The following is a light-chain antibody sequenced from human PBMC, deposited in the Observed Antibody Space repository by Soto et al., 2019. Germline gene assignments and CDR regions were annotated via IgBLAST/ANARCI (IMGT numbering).Light chain of an antibody. CDR3: QQYNGYSWT. CDR2: KAS. V-gene: IGKV1-5*03. J-gene: IGKJ1*01. Sequence: DIQMTQSPPTLSASVGDRVTITCRASQSISSWLAWYQQKPGKAPKVLIYKASNLESGGPSRFSGSGSGTEFTLTISSLQPDDFATYYCQQYNGYSWTFGQGTKVEVK. CDR1: QSISSW.